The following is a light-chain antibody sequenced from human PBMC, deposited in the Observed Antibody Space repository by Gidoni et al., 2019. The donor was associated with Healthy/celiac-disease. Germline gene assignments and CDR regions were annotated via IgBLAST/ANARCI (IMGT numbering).Light chain of an antibody. CDR2: KDS. CDR3: YSAADNNRV. Sequence: SYELTQPSSVSVSPGQTARITCSGDVLAKKYARWFHQKTGQAPVLVIYKDSERPSGIPERFSGSSSGTTVTVTISGAQVEDEADYYCYSAADNNRVFGGGTKLTVL. J-gene: IGLJ3*02. CDR1: VLAKKY. V-gene: IGLV3-27*01.